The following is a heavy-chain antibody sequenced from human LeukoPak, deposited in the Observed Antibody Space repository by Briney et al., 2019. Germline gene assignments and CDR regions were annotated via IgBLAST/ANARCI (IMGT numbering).Heavy chain of an antibody. V-gene: IGHV3-21*01. CDR2: ISGSSSDI. D-gene: IGHD6-13*01. Sequence: GGSLRLSCAGSGFTFSSYAMNWVRQAPGKGLEWVSSISGSSSDIYYADSVKGRFTISRDNAKKSVFLQINNLRAEDTAIYYCARVQYSSSWYAYYYYYMDVWGKGTTVTVSS. CDR1: GFTFSSYA. J-gene: IGHJ6*03. CDR3: ARVQYSSSWYAYYYYYMDV.